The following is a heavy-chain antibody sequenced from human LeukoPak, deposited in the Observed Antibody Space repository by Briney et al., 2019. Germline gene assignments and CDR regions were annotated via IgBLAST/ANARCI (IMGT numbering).Heavy chain of an antibody. D-gene: IGHD2-2*01. Sequence: PGGSLRLSCAASGFTFRSYEMNWVRQAPGKGLEWVSYISSGGSTIYYADSVKGRFTISRDNAKNSLYLQMNSLRAEDTAVYYCARDQLIVVVPAAIDYYYYGMDVWGKGTTVTVSS. CDR3: ARDQLIVVVPAAIDYYYYGMDV. CDR1: GFTFRSYE. CDR2: ISSGGSTI. J-gene: IGHJ6*04. V-gene: IGHV3-48*03.